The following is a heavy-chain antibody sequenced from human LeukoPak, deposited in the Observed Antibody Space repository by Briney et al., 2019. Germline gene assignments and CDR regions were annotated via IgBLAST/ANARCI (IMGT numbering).Heavy chain of an antibody. CDR1: GFTFNNYA. D-gene: IGHD5-24*01. V-gene: IGHV3-23*01. CDR2: ITGSGDDT. J-gene: IGHJ4*02. CDR3: AKGSRDSRPYYFDF. Sequence: GGSLRLSCAASGFTFNNYAMSWVRQAPGKVLEWVSAITGSGDDTYHADSVKGRFTISRDNSKNTLYLQMNSLRAEDTAVHYCAKGSRDSRPYYFDFWGQGTLVTVSS.